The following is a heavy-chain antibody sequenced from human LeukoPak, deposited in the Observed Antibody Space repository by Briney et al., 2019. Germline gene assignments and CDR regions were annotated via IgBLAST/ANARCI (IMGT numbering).Heavy chain of an antibody. CDR3: AGLTMTDAFDI. Sequence: SQTLSLTCTVAGGSISRGGYYWRWIRQPPGKGLEGVGYVYYSGSTYYNPSLKSRVTISVDTSKNQFSLKLSSVTAADTAVYYCAGLTMTDAFDIWGQGTMVTVSS. J-gene: IGHJ3*02. D-gene: IGHD3-22*01. V-gene: IGHV4-31*03. CDR1: GGSISRGGYY. CDR2: VYYSGST.